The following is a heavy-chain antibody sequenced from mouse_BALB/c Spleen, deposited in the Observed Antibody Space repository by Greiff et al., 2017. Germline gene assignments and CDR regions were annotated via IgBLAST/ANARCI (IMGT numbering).Heavy chain of an antibody. J-gene: IGHJ4*01. Sequence: VQLQQSGAELVKPGASVKLSCTASGFNIKDTYMHWVKQRPEQGLEWIGRIDPANGNTKYDPKFQGKATITADTSSNTAYLQLSSLTSEDTAVYYCAKGYGNYAMDYWGQGTSVTVSS. CDR3: AKGYGNYAMDY. D-gene: IGHD2-1*01. CDR2: IDPANGNT. V-gene: IGHV14-3*02. CDR1: GFNIKDTY.